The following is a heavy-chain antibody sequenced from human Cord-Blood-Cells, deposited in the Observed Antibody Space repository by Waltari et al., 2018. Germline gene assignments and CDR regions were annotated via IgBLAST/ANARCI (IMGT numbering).Heavy chain of an antibody. Sequence: QVQLVQSGAEVKKPGASVKVSCKASGYTFTGYYMHWVRQALGQGLEWMVLINPNSGGTNYAQKFQGWVTMTRYTTISTAYMELSRLRSDDTAVYYCARDRETGLKWYFDLWGRGTLVTVSS. V-gene: IGHV1-2*04. CDR2: INPNSGGT. J-gene: IGHJ2*01. CDR1: GYTFTGYY. D-gene: IGHD3-9*01. CDR3: ARDRETGLKWYFDL.